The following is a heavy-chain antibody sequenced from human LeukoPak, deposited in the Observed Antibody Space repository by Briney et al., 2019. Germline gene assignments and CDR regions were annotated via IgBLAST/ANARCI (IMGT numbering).Heavy chain of an antibody. D-gene: IGHD6-25*01. CDR1: GGPISRYY. V-gene: IGHV4-59*08. CDR2: IYYSGST. CDR3: ARHSIGPLGFFPYGMDV. J-gene: IGHJ6*02. Sequence: SETLSLTCTVSGGPISRYYWSWIRQPPGKGLEWFGYIYYSGSTNYNPSLKSRVTISVNTPKNHFSLKMSPLNAADTAGYYRARHSIGPLGFFPYGMDVWGQGTTVTVSS.